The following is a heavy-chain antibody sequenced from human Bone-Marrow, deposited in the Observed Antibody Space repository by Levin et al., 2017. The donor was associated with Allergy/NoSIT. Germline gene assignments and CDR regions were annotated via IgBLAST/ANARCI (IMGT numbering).Heavy chain of an antibody. V-gene: IGHV3-64D*06. CDR2: INKDGDRT. J-gene: IGHJ4*01. CDR1: GFSFSDYA. CDR3: VPDTGIVSPYYFDY. Sequence: QAGGSLRLSCSVSGFSFSDYAMNWVRQAPGKGLEYVSFINKDGDRTNYADSVKGRFTVSRDNSKNTLYLQMSSLRAEDTAVYYCVPDTGIVSPYYFDYWGHGTLVTVSS. D-gene: IGHD5-18*01.